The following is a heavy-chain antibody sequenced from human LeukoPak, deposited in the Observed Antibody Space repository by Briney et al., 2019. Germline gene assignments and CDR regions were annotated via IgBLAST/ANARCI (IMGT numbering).Heavy chain of an antibody. CDR2: INHSGST. V-gene: IGHV4-34*01. Sequence: SETLSLTCAVYGGSFSGYYWSWIRQPPGKGLEWIGEINHSGSTNYNPSLKSRVTISVDTSKNQFSLKLSSVTAADTAVYYCARGLSYYYGSGSLGYWGQGTPVTVSS. CDR1: GGSFSGYY. D-gene: IGHD3-10*01. CDR3: ARGLSYYYGSGSLGY. J-gene: IGHJ4*02.